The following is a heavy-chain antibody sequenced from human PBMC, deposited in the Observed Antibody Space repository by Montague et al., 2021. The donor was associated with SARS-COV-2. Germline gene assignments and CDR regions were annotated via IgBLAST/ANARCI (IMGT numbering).Heavy chain of an antibody. CDR1: GGSFSNYY. CDR3: ARFAYRLLFIASYYGMDV. Sequence: SETLSLTCAISGGSFSNYYWSWIRQPPGKGLEWIGEVNQSGTTIYNPSVKSGVTISEDTSKNQFYLRLNSVTAADTAVYYCARFAYRLLFIASYYGMDVWGQGTTVPVSS. J-gene: IGHJ6*02. V-gene: IGHV4-34*01. D-gene: IGHD2-2*01. CDR2: VNQSGTT.